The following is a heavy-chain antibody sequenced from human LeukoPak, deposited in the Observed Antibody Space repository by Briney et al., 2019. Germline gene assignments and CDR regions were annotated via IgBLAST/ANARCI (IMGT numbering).Heavy chain of an antibody. CDR3: AREGYCSNTGCAYFDY. CDR2: TNRDGSEK. D-gene: IGHD2-2*01. Sequence: GGSLRLSCAASTFTFSQYWMSWFRQAPGKGLEWVANTNRDGSEKYYLDSVKGRFTISRDNAKNSLYLQMSSLRAEDTAVYYCAREGYCSNTGCAYFDYWGRGTLVTVSS. CDR1: TFTFSQYW. J-gene: IGHJ4*02. V-gene: IGHV3-7*01.